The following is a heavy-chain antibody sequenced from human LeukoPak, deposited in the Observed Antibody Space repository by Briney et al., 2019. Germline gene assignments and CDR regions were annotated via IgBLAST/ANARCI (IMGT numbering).Heavy chain of an antibody. D-gene: IGHD3-16*01. J-gene: IGHJ4*02. CDR2: IWRGGNYK. CDR3: ETDPPDRGGAFGS. Sequence: GGSLRLSCSASGFDFRMYAMHWVRQAPGKGLEWVAMIWRGGNYKFYVDAVKGRCTIYRDDFRSTFYLEMDSLTADDTPVYYCETDPPDRGGAFGSGGQGAWVTV. V-gene: IGHV3-33*01. CDR1: GFDFRMYA.